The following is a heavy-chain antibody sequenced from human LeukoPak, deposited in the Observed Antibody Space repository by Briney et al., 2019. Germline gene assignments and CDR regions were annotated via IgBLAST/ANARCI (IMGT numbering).Heavy chain of an antibody. V-gene: IGHV1-18*01. CDR2: ISAYNGNT. J-gene: IGHJ6*02. CDR1: GYTFTSYG. Sequence: GASVKVSCKASGYTFTSYGISWVRQAPGQGLEWMGWISAYNGNTNYAQKLQGRVTMTTDTSTSTAYMELRSLRSDDTAVYYCARDRDGIAVAGYYYYGMDVWGQGTTVTVSS. CDR3: ARDRDGIAVAGYYYYGMDV. D-gene: IGHD6-19*01.